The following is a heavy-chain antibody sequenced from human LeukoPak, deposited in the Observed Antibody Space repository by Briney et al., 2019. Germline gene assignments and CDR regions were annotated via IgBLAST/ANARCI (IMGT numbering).Heavy chain of an antibody. J-gene: IGHJ4*02. CDR1: GFTFSSYA. CDR3: VKDWDYYGSGSYYN. CDR2: ISRNGGST. V-gene: IGHV3-64D*06. Sequence: GGSLRLSCSASGFTFSSYAMHWVRQAPGKGLEYVSAISRNGGSTYYADSVKGRFTISRDNSKNTLYLQMSSLRAEDTAVYYCVKDWDYYGSGSYYNWRQRTLVTVPS. D-gene: IGHD3-10*01.